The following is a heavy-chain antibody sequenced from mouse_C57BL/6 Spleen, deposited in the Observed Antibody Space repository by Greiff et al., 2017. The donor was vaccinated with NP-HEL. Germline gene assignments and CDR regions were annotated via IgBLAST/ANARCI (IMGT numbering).Heavy chain of an antibody. D-gene: IGHD2-1*01. Sequence: QVQLQQPGAELVRPGSSVKLSCKASGYTFTSYWMHWVKQRPIQGLEWIGNIDPSDSETHYNQKFKDKATLTVDKSSSTAYMQLSSLTSEDSEVYYCARGENGNSWFAYWGQGTLVTVSA. CDR3: ARGENGNSWFAY. J-gene: IGHJ3*01. CDR1: GYTFTSYW. CDR2: IDPSDSET. V-gene: IGHV1-52*01.